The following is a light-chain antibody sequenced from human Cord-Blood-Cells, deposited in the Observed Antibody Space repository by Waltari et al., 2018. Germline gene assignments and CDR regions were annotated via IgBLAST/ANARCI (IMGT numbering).Light chain of an antibody. Sequence: QSALTQPRSVPGSPGQSVTISCTGTSSDVGVSNFVSCYQQHPGKAPKHMIYEVSTRPAGVPDRFSGSKSGNTASLTISGLQAEDEADYYCCSYAGSYTFFGTGTKVTVL. CDR2: EVS. CDR3: CSYAGSYTF. V-gene: IGLV2-11*01. CDR1: SSDVGVSNF. J-gene: IGLJ1*01.